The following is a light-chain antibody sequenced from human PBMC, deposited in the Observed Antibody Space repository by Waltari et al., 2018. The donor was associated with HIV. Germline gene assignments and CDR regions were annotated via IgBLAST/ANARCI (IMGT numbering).Light chain of an antibody. CDR1: QSIGNN. CDR2: DSS. CDR3: QQYNNWHRT. J-gene: IGKJ1*01. Sequence: EVVLTQSPGTVSVSPGERATLSCRTSQSIGNNLVWYQMKPGQAPRLVIYDSSTRATGIPVRFSGSGSGTEFTLTISSLQSEDFAVYFCQQYNNWHRTFGQGTKVEI. V-gene: IGKV3-15*01.